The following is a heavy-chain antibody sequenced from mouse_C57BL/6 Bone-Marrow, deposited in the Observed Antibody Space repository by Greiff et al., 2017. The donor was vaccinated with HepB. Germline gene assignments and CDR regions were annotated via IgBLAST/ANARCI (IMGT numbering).Heavy chain of an antibody. J-gene: IGHJ2*01. V-gene: IGHV5-4*03. CDR1: GFTFSSYA. Sequence: EVKVVESGGGLVKPGGSLKLSCAASGFTFSSYAMSWVRQTPEKRLEWVATISDGGSYTYYPDNVKGRFTISRDNAKNNLYLQMSHLKSEDTAMYYCARWGDGYYGHFDYWGQGTTLTVSS. CDR3: ARWGDGYYGHFDY. CDR2: ISDGGSYT. D-gene: IGHD2-3*01.